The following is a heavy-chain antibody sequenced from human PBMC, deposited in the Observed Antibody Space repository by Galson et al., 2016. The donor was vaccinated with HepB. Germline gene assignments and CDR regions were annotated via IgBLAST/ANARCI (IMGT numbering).Heavy chain of an antibody. V-gene: IGHV1-69*13. CDR3: AREGRSTSKASDQLYGMDV. D-gene: IGHD2-2*01. CDR1: RGTFSGSV. J-gene: IGHJ6*02. Sequence: SVKVSCKASRGTFSGSVISSVRHAPGQGLEWMGGIIPIFGTANYAQKFQGSVSITADESTSTAYMELSSLRSEDTAVYYCAREGRSTSKASDQLYGMDVWGQGTTVTVSS. CDR2: IIPIFGTA.